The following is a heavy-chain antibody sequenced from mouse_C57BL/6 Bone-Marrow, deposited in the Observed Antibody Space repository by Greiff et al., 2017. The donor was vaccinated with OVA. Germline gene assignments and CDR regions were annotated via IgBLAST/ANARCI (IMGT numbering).Heavy chain of an antibody. CDR3: TQQLRLQGYFDV. CDR2: IDPETGGT. CDR1: GYTFTDDE. D-gene: IGHD3-2*02. Sequence: VQLQESGAELVRPGASVTLSCKASGYTFTDDEMHWVKQTPVHGLEWIGAIDPETGGTAYNQKCKGKAILTADKSSSTAYMGLRRLTSEDSAVYYCTQQLRLQGYFDVWGTGTTVTVSS. V-gene: IGHV1-15*01. J-gene: IGHJ1*03.